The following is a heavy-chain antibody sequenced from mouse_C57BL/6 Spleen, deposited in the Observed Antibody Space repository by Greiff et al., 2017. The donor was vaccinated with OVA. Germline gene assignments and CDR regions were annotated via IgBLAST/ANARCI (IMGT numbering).Heavy chain of an antibody. Sequence: VQLQQSGTVLARPGASVKMSCKTSGYTFTSYWMHWVQQRPGQGLEWIGAIYPGNSDTSYNQKFKGKAKLTAVTSASTAYMELSSLTNEDSAVYYCTTIYYDYDRNYFDYWGQGTTLTVSS. J-gene: IGHJ2*01. D-gene: IGHD2-4*01. CDR3: TTIYYDYDRNYFDY. CDR1: GYTFTSYW. CDR2: IYPGNSDT. V-gene: IGHV1-5*01.